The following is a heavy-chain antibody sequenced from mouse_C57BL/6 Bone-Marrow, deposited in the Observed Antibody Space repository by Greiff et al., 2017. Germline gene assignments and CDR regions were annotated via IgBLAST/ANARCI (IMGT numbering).Heavy chain of an antibody. CDR1: GYTFTSYD. D-gene: IGHD4-1*01. Sequence: VQLQQSGPELVKPGASVKLSSKASGYTFTSYDINWVKQRPGQGLEWIGWIYPRGGSTKYNEKFKGKATLTVDTSSSTAYMELHSLTSEDSAVYFCARVNNWDDWYFDVWGTGTTVTVSS. CDR2: IYPRGGST. J-gene: IGHJ1*03. CDR3: ARVNNWDDWYFDV. V-gene: IGHV1-85*01.